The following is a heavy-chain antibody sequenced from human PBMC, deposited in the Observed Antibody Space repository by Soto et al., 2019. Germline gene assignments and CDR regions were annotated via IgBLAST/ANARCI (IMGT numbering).Heavy chain of an antibody. J-gene: IGHJ4*02. CDR1: GFTFSSYG. V-gene: IGHV3-30*18. CDR3: AKELRSSGWYVDY. D-gene: IGHD6-19*01. CDR2: ISYDGSDK. Sequence: PGGSLRLSCAASGFTFSSYGMHWVRQAPGKGLEWVAVISYDGSDKYYADSVKGRFTISRDNSRSTLFLQMNSLRAEDTAVYYCAKELRSSGWYVDYWGQGTLVTVSS.